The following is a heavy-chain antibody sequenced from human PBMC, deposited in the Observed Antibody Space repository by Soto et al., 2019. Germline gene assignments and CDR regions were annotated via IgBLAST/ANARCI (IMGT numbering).Heavy chain of an antibody. CDR2: IWYDGSNK. CDR3: ARDEYSYRGYYYYGMDV. Sequence: QVQLVESGGGVVQPGRSLRLSCAASGFTFSSYGMHWVRQAPGKGLEWVAVIWYDGSNKYYADSVKGRFTISRDNSKNTLYLQMNSLRAEDTAVYYCARDEYSYRGYYYYGMDVWGQGTTVTVSS. V-gene: IGHV3-33*01. J-gene: IGHJ6*02. CDR1: GFTFSSYG. D-gene: IGHD5-18*01.